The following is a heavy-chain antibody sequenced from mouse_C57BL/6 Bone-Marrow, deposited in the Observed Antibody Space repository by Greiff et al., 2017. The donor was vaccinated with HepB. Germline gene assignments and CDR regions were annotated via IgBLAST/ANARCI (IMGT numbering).Heavy chain of an antibody. J-gene: IGHJ1*03. CDR2: ISSGGSYT. CDR1: GFTFSSYG. Sequence: VVESGGDLVKPGGSLKLSCAASGFTFSSYGMSWVRQTPDTRLEWVATISSGGSYTYYPDSVKGRFTISRDNAKNTLYLQMSSLKSEDTAMYYCARRGRGGYFDVWGTGTTVTVAS. V-gene: IGHV5-6*02. CDR3: ARRGRGGYFDV.